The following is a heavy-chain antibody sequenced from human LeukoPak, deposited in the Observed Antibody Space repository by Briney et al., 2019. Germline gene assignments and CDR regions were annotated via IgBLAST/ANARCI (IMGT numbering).Heavy chain of an antibody. Sequence: GGSLRLSCTASGFTFGDYAMSWFRQAPGKGLEWVGFIRSKAYGGTTEYAASVKGRFTISRDDSKSIAYLQMNSLKTEDTAVYYCTRAVVVAATIWFDPWGQGTLVTVSS. V-gene: IGHV3-49*03. CDR3: TRAVVVAATIWFDP. J-gene: IGHJ5*02. D-gene: IGHD2-15*01. CDR2: IRSKAYGGTT. CDR1: GFTFGDYA.